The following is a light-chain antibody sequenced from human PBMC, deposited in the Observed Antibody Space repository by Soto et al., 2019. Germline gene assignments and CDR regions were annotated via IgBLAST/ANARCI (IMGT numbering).Light chain of an antibody. Sequence: EILMRQSPATLSVSPGEGATLSCRANQSVSTKVAWYQQRPDQPPRLLIYGALTRATGIPARFSGSGSGTEFTLTVSSLQSEDFAVYYCQQYYNWPQTFGQGTKVDVK. V-gene: IGKV3-15*01. J-gene: IGKJ1*01. CDR2: GAL. CDR1: QSVSTK. CDR3: QQYYNWPQT.